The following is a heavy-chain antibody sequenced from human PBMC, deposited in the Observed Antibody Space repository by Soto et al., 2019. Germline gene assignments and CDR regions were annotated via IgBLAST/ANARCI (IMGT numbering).Heavy chain of an antibody. V-gene: IGHV3-30-3*01. CDR3: ARVSIAVVGIAYYFDY. CDR1: GFSFSSCA. D-gene: IGHD6-19*01. CDR2: VSHDGSNK. J-gene: IGHJ4*02. Sequence: QVQLVESGGGVVQPGRSLRLSCAASGFSFSSCAMHWVRQAPGKGLEWVAVVSHDGSNKYYADSVKGRVTISRDNSIKEVYVQRNSVRAEDTAVYYCARVSIAVVGIAYYFDYWGQGTLVTVS.